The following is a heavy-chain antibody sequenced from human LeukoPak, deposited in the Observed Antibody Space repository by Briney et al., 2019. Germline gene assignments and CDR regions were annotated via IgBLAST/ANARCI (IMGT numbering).Heavy chain of an antibody. V-gene: IGHV4-4*09. J-gene: IGHJ4*02. CDR2: TYTSGDT. CDR1: GYSITSVS. Sequence: SETLSLTCTVSGYSITSVSWSWIRQPPGKGLEVIGYTYTSGDTNYNPSLRSRVTMSLDASKNEVSLQMSSVIAADTAVYYCARTARVFDYWGQGILVTVSS. CDR3: ARTARVFDY.